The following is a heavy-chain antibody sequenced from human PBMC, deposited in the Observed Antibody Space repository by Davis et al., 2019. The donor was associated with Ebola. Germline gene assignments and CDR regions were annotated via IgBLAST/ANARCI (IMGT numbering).Heavy chain of an antibody. CDR3: ASPTLRYFDWLLSGYYYYGMDV. J-gene: IGHJ6*02. CDR1: GGSFSGYY. V-gene: IGHV4-34*01. Sequence: MPGGSLRLSCAVYGGSFSGYYWSWIRQPPGKGLEWIGEINHSGSTNYNPSLKSRVTISVDTSKNQFSLKLSSVTAADTAVYYCASPTLRYFDWLLSGYYYYGMDVWGQGTTVTVSS. D-gene: IGHD3-9*01. CDR2: INHSGST.